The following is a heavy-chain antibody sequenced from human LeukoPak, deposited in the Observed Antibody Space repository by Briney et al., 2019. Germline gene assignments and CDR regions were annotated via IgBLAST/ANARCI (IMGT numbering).Heavy chain of an antibody. J-gene: IGHJ4*02. D-gene: IGHD2-8*01. Sequence: GGSLRLSCAASGFTFSSCSMNWVRQAPGKGLEWVSYISSGSSSIYYADSVKGRFTISRDNAENSLYLQMNSLRDEDTAVYYCAKGPAASRLKNYYFDYWGQGTLVTVSS. V-gene: IGHV3-48*02. CDR2: ISSGSSSI. CDR1: GFTFSSCS. CDR3: AKGPAASRLKNYYFDY.